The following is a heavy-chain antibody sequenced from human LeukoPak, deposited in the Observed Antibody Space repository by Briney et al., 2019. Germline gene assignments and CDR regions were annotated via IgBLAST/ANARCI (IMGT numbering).Heavy chain of an antibody. CDR3: TTDSGRGYFDY. D-gene: IGHD1-14*01. J-gene: IGHJ4*02. V-gene: IGHV3-49*03. Sequence: GGSLRLSCTASGFTFGDYAMSWFRQAPGKGLEGVGFIRSKAYGGTTEYAASVKGRFTISRDDSKSIAYLQMNSLKTEDTAVYYCTTDSGRGYFDYWGQGTLVTVSS. CDR1: GFTFGDYA. CDR2: IRSKAYGGTT.